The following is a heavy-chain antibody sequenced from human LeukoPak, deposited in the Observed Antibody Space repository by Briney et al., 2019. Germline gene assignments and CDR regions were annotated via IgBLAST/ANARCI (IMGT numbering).Heavy chain of an antibody. Sequence: GGSLRLTCAASGFTFSSYAMSWVRQAPGKGLEWASGISGNGGSTYYADSVKGRFTVSRDNSKNTLYLQMNTLRAEDTAVYYCAKGSSSWYPFDYWGQGTLVTVSS. CDR1: GFTFSSYA. D-gene: IGHD6-13*01. J-gene: IGHJ4*02. CDR3: AKGSSSWYPFDY. V-gene: IGHV3-23*01. CDR2: ISGNGGST.